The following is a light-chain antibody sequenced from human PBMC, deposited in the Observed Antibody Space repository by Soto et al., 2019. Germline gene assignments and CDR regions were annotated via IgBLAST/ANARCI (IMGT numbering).Light chain of an antibody. J-gene: IGKJ5*01. V-gene: IGKV3-20*01. CDR3: QQYGSSPIT. CDR1: QSVSSY. Sequence: EIVLTQSACTLSLSAGERATLSWGASQSVSSYLAWYQQKPGQAPRLLIYGASSRATGIPDRFSGSGSGTDFNLTISRLEPEDFAVYYCQQYGSSPITFGQGTRLEIK. CDR2: GAS.